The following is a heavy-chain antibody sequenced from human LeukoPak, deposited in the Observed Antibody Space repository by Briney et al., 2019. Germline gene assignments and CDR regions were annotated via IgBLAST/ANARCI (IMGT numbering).Heavy chain of an antibody. CDR2: VNQSRGT. CDR1: GGSFSPYY. Sequence: SETLSLTCAVYGGSFSPYYWSWIRQPPGKGLEWIGEVNQSRGTNYNPSLKSRVTISADTSNNQFSLRLTSVTAADTAVYYCARGGSYFDYWGQGTLVTVSS. V-gene: IGHV4-34*01. J-gene: IGHJ4*02. D-gene: IGHD2-15*01. CDR3: ARGGSYFDY.